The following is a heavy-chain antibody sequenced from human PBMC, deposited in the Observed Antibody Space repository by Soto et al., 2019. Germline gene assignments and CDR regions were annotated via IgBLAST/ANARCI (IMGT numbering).Heavy chain of an antibody. CDR3: ARDDDEEGGY. Sequence: EVQLVESGGGLVKPGGSLRLSCAASGFTFSSYSMNWVRQAPGKGLEWVSSISSSSSYIYYADSVKGRFTISRDNAKKSLYLQMNSLRAEDTAVYYCARDDDEEGGYWGQGTLVTVSS. V-gene: IGHV3-21*01. CDR2: ISSSSSYI. J-gene: IGHJ4*02. D-gene: IGHD1-1*01. CDR1: GFTFSSYS.